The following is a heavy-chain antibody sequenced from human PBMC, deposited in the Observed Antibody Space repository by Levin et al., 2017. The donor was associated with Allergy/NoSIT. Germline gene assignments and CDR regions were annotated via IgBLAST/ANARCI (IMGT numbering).Heavy chain of an antibody. CDR3: ARVSPHYCSSTSCYLDAFDI. CDR2: IYHSGST. D-gene: IGHD2-2*01. J-gene: IGHJ3*02. CDR1: GGSISSGGYS. Sequence: ASETLSLTCAVSGGSISSGGYSWSWIRQPPGKGLEWIGYIYHSGSTYYNPSLKSRVTISVDRSKNQFSLKLSSVTAADTAVYYCARVSPHYCSSTSCYLDAFDIWGQGTMVTVSS. V-gene: IGHV4-30-2*01.